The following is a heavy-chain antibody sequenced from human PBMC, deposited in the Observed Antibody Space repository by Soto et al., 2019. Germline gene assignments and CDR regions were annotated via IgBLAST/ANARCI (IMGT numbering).Heavy chain of an antibody. CDR3: AREDVDTAMVTAWFDP. CDR1: GFTFSSYG. J-gene: IGHJ5*02. CDR2: IWYDGSNK. Sequence: QVQLVESGGGVVQPGRSLRLSCAASGFTFSSYGMHWVRQAPGKGLEWVAVIWYDGSNKYYADSVKGRFTISRDNSKNTLYLQVNSLKAEDTAVYYCAREDVDTAMVTAWFDPWGQGTLVTVSS. D-gene: IGHD5-18*01. V-gene: IGHV3-33*01.